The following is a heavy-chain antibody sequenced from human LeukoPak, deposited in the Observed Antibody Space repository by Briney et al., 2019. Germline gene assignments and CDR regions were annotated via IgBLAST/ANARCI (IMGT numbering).Heavy chain of an antibody. V-gene: IGHV3-11*04. Sequence: GGSLRLSCAASGFTFSDYYMSWIRQAPGEGLECVAYISHTAGTIYYADSVKGRFTISRDNTQNSVYLEMDSLRVDDTAVYYCARIGYSSSSFDYWGQGTLVIVSS. CDR1: GFTFSDYY. CDR2: ISHTAGTI. J-gene: IGHJ4*02. D-gene: IGHD6-13*01. CDR3: ARIGYSSSSFDY.